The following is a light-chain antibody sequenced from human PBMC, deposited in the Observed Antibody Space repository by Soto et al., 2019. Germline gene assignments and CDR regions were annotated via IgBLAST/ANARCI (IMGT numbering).Light chain of an antibody. CDR2: DAS. CDR3: QQRSYWLT. Sequence: EIVMTQSPATLSVSPGERATLSCRASQSVGSDLAWYQQKPGQAPRLLIYDASNRATGIPARFSGSGSGTDFTLTISSLEPEDFAVYYCQQRSYWLTFGEGTKVDIK. CDR1: QSVGSD. J-gene: IGKJ4*01. V-gene: IGKV3-11*01.